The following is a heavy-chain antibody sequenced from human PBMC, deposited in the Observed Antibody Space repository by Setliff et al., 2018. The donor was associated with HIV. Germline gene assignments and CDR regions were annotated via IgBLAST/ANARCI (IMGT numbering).Heavy chain of an antibody. J-gene: IGHJ4*02. CDR1: GFTFSSYS. Sequence: GGSLRLSCAASGFTFSSYSMNWVRQAPGKGLEWVSYISSSSSTIYYADSVKGRFTISRDNVKNSLYLQMNSLTAEDTAVYYCARDVSWRVRTYIDYWGQGALVTVSS. CDR3: ARDVSWRVRTYIDY. V-gene: IGHV3-48*04. CDR2: ISSSSSTI. D-gene: IGHD3-3*01.